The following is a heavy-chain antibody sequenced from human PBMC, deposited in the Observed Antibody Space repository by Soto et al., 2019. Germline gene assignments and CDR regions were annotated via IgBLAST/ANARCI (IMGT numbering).Heavy chain of an antibody. CDR2: ISAYDGKT. D-gene: IGHD3-3*01. J-gene: IGHJ5*02. Sequence: GASVKVSCKASGYPFNTYGINWVRQAPGQGLELMGWISAYDGKTAYAEKFQDRVTMTTDTSTSTAYMELRSLRSDDTAVYYCARDPHDFWTSYWFDPWGQGTLVTVSS. CDR3: ARDPHDFWTSYWFDP. CDR1: GYPFNTYG. V-gene: IGHV1-18*01.